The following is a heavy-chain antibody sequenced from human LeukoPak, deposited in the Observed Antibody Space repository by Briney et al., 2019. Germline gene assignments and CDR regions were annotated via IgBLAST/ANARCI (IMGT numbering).Heavy chain of an antibody. D-gene: IGHD6-13*01. J-gene: IGHJ6*03. CDR1: GGSVHSGTYY. V-gene: IGHV4-61*01. CDR2: IYFNGHT. Sequence: SETLSLTCTVSGGSVHSGTYYWTWIRQAPGKGLTWIGYIYFNGHTNYNPSLGSRVTTSIDTFQNQFSLQLNSVTAADTAVYYCARGIATGGPCSYFYYMDVWGKGTTVTVSS. CDR3: ARGIATGGPCSYFYYMDV.